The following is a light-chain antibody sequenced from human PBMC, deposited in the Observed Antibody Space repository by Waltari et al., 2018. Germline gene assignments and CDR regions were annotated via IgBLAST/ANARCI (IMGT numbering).Light chain of an antibody. CDR2: GVS. J-gene: IGKJ1*01. CDR1: QSVDGN. V-gene: IGKV3D-15*01. Sequence: EIVMTQPPDLVSVSPGGRIPLPCRASQSVDGNLAWYQQKPGQAPRLLVHGVSIRASGIPAMVSGSASGTEFALSSSGLQSEDCAVCHWHRYTNWPWTYGQGTKVE. CDR3: HRYTNWPWT.